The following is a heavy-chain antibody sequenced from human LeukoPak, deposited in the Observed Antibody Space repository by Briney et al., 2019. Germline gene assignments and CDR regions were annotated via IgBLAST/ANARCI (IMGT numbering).Heavy chain of an antibody. CDR2: IYTSGST. J-gene: IGHJ6*03. CDR1: GGSISSGRYY. Sequence: PSETLSLTCTVSGGSISSGRYYWSWIRQPAGKGLEWIGRIYTSGSTNYNPSLQSRVAISVDTSKNQFSLKLSSVTAADTAVYYCARGIVVVAQLGFYFYYMDVWGKGTTVTISS. CDR3: ARGIVVVAQLGFYFYYMDV. V-gene: IGHV4-61*02. D-gene: IGHD2-15*01.